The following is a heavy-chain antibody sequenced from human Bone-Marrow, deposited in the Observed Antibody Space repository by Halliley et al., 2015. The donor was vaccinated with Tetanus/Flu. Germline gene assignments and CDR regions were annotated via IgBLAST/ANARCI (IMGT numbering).Heavy chain of an antibody. J-gene: IGHJ4*02. CDR3: ARYCSSPNCPEYYFDY. D-gene: IGHD2-2*01. V-gene: IGHV3-7*01. Sequence: SLRLSCAASGFSFSSYWMSWVRQAPAKGLEWVANIKQDGREKRYVDSLRGRFSISRDNAQNSLYLEMNSLRAEDTAVYYCARYCSSPNCPEYYFDYWGQGALVTVSS. CDR2: IKQDGREK. CDR1: GFSFSSYW.